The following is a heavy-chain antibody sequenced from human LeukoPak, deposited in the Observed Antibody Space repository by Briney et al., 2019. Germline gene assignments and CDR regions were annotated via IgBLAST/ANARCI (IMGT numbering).Heavy chain of an antibody. CDR2: INPSGGST. V-gene: IGHV1-46*01. D-gene: IGHD2-8*01. CDR1: GYTFTSYY. CDR3: ARDHPPSGYCTNGVCPAGDY. J-gene: IGHJ4*02. Sequence: GASVKVSCKASGYTFTSYYMHWVRQAPGQGLEWMGIINPSGGSTSYAQKFQGRVTMTRDMSTSTVYMELSSLRSEDTAVYYCARDHPPSGYCTNGVCPAGDYWGQGTLVTVSS.